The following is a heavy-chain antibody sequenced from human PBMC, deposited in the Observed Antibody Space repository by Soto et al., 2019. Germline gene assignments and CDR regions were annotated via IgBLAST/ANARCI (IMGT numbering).Heavy chain of an antibody. J-gene: IGHJ4*02. D-gene: IGHD3-16*01. Sequence: SETLSLTCTVSGGSISSHSWSWIRQPPGKGLEWIGHIYYSGSTNYNPSLKSRVTISVDTSKNQFSLKLSSVTAADTAVYYCARAWGRVFDYWGQGTLVTSPQ. V-gene: IGHV4-59*11. CDR1: GGSISSHS. CDR2: IYYSGST. CDR3: ARAWGRVFDY.